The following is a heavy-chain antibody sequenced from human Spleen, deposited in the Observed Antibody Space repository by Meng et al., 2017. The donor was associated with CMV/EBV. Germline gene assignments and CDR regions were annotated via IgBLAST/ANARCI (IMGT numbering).Heavy chain of an antibody. Sequence: SGGSSSSGGYSGSWIRQHTGKGLEWIGFIFYSGSTYYNPSLKSRVTISVDTSKNQFALKMSSVTAADTAVYYCARGHGYSSCWHDYWGQGTLVTVSS. J-gene: IGHJ4*02. CDR3: ARGHGYSSCWHDY. CDR1: GGSSSSGGYS. V-gene: IGHV4-31*02. CDR2: IFYSGST. D-gene: IGHD6-13*01.